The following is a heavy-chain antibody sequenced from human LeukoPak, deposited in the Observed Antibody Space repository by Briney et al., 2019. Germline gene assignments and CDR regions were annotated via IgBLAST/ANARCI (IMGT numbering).Heavy chain of an antibody. J-gene: IGHJ4*02. CDR3: ATCPGYSSSCHDY. CDR2: MNPNSGNT. D-gene: IGHD6-13*01. Sequence: VASVKVSCKASGYTFTSYDINWVRQATGQGLEWMGWMNPNSGNTGYAQKFQGRVTMTRNTSISTAYMELSSLRSEDTAVYYCATCPGYSSSCHDYWGQGTLVTVSS. CDR1: GYTFTSYD. V-gene: IGHV1-8*01.